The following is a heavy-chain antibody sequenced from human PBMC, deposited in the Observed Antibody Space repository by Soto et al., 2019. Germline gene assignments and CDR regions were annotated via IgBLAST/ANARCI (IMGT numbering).Heavy chain of an antibody. CDR3: ASVYCSGGSRYSGYYLDN. Sequence: DSVEVSCKASGYTFTSYAMHWVRQAPGQRLEWMGWINAGNGNTKYSQKFQGRVTITRDTSASTAYMELSSLRSEDTAVYYFASVYCSGGSRYSGYYLDNWDQGTLLTVPS. J-gene: IGHJ4*02. CDR2: INAGNGNT. CDR1: GYTFTSYA. V-gene: IGHV1-3*01. D-gene: IGHD2-15*01.